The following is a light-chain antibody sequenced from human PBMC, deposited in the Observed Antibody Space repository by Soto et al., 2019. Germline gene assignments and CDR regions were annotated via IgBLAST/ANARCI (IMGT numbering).Light chain of an antibody. CDR1: SSDVGGYNY. Sequence: QSALTQPASVSGSPGQSIAISCTGTSSDVGGYNYVSWYQQHPGKAPKLMIFEVSYRPSGVSNRFSGSKSGNTASLTISGLQAEDEADYYCSSYAGNSNWVFGGGTKLTVL. J-gene: IGLJ3*02. CDR2: EVS. CDR3: SSYAGNSNWV. V-gene: IGLV2-14*01.